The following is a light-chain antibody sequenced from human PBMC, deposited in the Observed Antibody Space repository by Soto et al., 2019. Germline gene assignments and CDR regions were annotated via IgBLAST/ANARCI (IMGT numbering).Light chain of an antibody. J-gene: IGKJ1*01. CDR2: GAS. Sequence: EIVMTQSPATLYVSPGERATLSCRASQSVSSNLAWHQQKPGQAPRLLIYGASTRAAGIPARFSGGGSGTEFTLTISSRQSEDFAVYYCQQYNNWPPTFGQGTKVDIK. V-gene: IGKV3-15*01. CDR1: QSVSSN. CDR3: QQYNNWPPT.